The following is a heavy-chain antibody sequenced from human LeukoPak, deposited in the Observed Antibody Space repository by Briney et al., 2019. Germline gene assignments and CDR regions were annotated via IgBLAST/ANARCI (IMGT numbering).Heavy chain of an antibody. D-gene: IGHD6-13*01. CDR2: ISSSGSTI. CDR3: ARDRIAAHYYYYYYGMDV. V-gene: IGHV3-11*01. CDR1: GFTFSDYY. Sequence: GGSLRLSCAASGFTFSDYYMSWVRQAPRKGLEWVSYISSSGSTIYYADSVKGRFTISRDNTKNSLYLQMNSLRAEDTAVYYCARDRIAAHYYYYYYGMDVWGQGTTVTVSS. J-gene: IGHJ6*02.